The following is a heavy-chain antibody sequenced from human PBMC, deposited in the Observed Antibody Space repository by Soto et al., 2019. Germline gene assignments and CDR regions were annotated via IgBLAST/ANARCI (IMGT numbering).Heavy chain of an antibody. J-gene: IGHJ4*02. Sequence: GGSLRLSCAASGFTFSDYGIHWVRQAPGKGLEWVVVISYDGSKKYYADSVKGRFTISRDNSENTLYLQMNSLSAEDTAFYYCAKMSIVGGTLVYFDYWGQGTLVTVSS. CDR1: GFTFSDYG. CDR3: AKMSIVGGTLVYFDY. D-gene: IGHD1-26*01. V-gene: IGHV3-30*18. CDR2: ISYDGSKK.